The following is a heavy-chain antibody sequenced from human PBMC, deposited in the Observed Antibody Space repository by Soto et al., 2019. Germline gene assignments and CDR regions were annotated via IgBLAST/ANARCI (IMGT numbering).Heavy chain of an antibody. D-gene: IGHD4-17*01. CDR3: GRESGETRDYEPS. J-gene: IGHJ5*02. CDR1: GGSISSYR. CDR2: LNTYGNT. Sequence: PSETLSLTCTVSGGSISSYRWSWIRQPAGKGLEWIGRLNTYGNTHYNPSLKSRVTVSVDTSRNQFFLTLRSVTAADSAVYHCGRESGETRDYEPSWGQGTPVTVSS. V-gene: IGHV4-4*07.